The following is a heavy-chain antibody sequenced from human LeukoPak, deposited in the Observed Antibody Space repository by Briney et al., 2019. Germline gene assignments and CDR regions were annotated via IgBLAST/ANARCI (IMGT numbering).Heavy chain of an antibody. V-gene: IGHV4-59*12. D-gene: IGHD1-14*01. Sequence: SETLSLTCAVSGGSISPYYWSWIRQPPGKGLEWIGYIYYSGSTNYNPSLKSRVTISVDTSKNQFSLKLSSVTAADTAVYYCARDYGISDMDAWGKGTTVTVSS. CDR3: ARDYGISDMDA. CDR2: IYYSGST. J-gene: IGHJ6*03. CDR1: GGSISPYY.